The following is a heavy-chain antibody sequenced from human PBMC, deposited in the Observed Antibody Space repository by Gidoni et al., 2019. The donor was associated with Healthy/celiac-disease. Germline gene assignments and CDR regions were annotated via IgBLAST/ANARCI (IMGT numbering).Heavy chain of an antibody. Sequence: QLQLQESGPGLVKPSETLSLTCTVPGGSLSSSSYYWGWIRQPPGKGLEWIGSIYYSGSTYYNPSLKSRVTISVDTSKNQFSLKLSSVTAADTAVYYCARHFVRGAGEIRNWFDPWGQGTLVTVSS. CDR1: GGSLSSSSYY. CDR2: IYYSGST. CDR3: ARHFVRGAGEIRNWFDP. D-gene: IGHD6-19*01. V-gene: IGHV4-39*01. J-gene: IGHJ5*02.